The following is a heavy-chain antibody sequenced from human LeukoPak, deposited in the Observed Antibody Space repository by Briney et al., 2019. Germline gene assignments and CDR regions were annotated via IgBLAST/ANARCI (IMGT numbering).Heavy chain of an antibody. Sequence: GGSLRLSCAASGFTFNNHDMNWVRQAPGVGLEWIAYISFRSSASYYADSVKGRFTIYRNNAKNSLYLQMNSLRVEDTAVYYCATGSFWSGYYPFDYWGQGTLVTVSS. CDR1: GFTFNNHD. J-gene: IGHJ4*02. CDR2: ISFRSSAS. D-gene: IGHD3-3*01. V-gene: IGHV3-48*01. CDR3: ATGSFWSGYYPFDY.